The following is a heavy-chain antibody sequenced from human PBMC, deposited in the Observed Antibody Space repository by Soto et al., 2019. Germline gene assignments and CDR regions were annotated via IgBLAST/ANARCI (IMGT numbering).Heavy chain of an antibody. CDR1: GFTFSSYS. Sequence: VQLVESGGGVVQPGRSLRLSCAASGFTFSSYSMSWIRQAPGKGLEWVSGFRSGDGGTTYYADSVKGRFTISRDNSKNTLFLQMNSLRVEDTAIYYCAKKVNSGPGSQYFDSWGQGTLVTVSS. CDR2: FRSGDGGTT. J-gene: IGHJ4*02. D-gene: IGHD3-10*01. V-gene: IGHV3-23*04. CDR3: AKKVNSGPGSQYFDS.